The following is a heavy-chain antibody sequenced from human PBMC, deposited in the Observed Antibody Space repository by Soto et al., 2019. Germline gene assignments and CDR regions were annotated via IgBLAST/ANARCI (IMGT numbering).Heavy chain of an antibody. CDR2: IYYSGIT. J-gene: IGHJ4*02. Sequence: QLQLQESGPGLVKPSETLSLTCTVSGVSISNSSYYWGWIRRPPGKGLEWIGTIYYSGITYYNPSLKSRVTTSGDTSKNQFSPRVTSVTAADTAVYYCARHGSNWGQGTLVTVSS. V-gene: IGHV4-39*01. CDR1: GVSISNSSYY. CDR3: ARHGSN.